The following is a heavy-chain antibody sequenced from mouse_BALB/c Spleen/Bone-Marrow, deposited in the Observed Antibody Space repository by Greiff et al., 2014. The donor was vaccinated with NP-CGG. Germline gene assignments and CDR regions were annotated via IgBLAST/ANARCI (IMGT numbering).Heavy chain of an antibody. CDR3: ARHDLLSSYGLDY. Sequence: VQLQQSGAELMKPGASVKLSCMASGYTFTDYIIHWVKQRSGQGLEWIGWFYPGSGSMKYNEKIKDKATLTADKSSSTVYMELSRLTSEDSAVYFCARHDLLSSYGLDYWGQGTSVTVSS. J-gene: IGHJ4*01. CDR2: FYPGSGSM. V-gene: IGHV1-62-2*01. D-gene: IGHD1-1*02. CDR1: GYTFTDYI.